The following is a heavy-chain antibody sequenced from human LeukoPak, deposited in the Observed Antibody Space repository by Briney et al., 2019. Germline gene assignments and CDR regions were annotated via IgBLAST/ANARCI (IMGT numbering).Heavy chain of an antibody. D-gene: IGHD3-22*01. CDR2: ISYDGSNK. Sequence: GGSLRLSCAASGFTFSSYSMNWVRQAPGKGLEWVAAISYDGSNKYYADSVKGRFTISRDNSKNTLYLQMNSLRAEDTAVYYCAKSYYYDSSGYGPRGRYYYYGMDVWGQGTTVTVSS. V-gene: IGHV3-30*18. J-gene: IGHJ6*02. CDR3: AKSYYYDSSGYGPRGRYYYYGMDV. CDR1: GFTFSSYS.